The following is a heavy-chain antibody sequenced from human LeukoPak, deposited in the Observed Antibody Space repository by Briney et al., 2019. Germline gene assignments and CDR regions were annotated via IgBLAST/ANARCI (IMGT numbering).Heavy chain of an antibody. Sequence: PGGSLRLSCAASGFTFSSYGMSWVRQAPGKGLEWVSAISGSGGSTYYADSVKGRFTISKDNSKNTLYLQMNSLRAEDTAVYYCAKSGYSSSWYIAWGPYYYYYYMDVWGKGTTVTISS. V-gene: IGHV3-23*01. CDR1: GFTFSSYG. CDR2: ISGSGGST. J-gene: IGHJ6*03. CDR3: AKSGYSSSWYIAWGPYYYYYYMDV. D-gene: IGHD6-13*01.